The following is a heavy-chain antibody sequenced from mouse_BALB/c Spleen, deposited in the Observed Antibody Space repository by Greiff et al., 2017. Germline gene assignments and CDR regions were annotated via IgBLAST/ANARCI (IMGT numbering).Heavy chain of an antibody. V-gene: IGHV1-63*02. Sequence: VQLQQSGAELVRPGTSVKISCKASGYTFTNYWLGWVKQRPGHGLEWIGDIYPGGGYTNYNEKFKGKATLTADTSSSTAYMQLSSLTSEDSAVYFCARWGDYDEAWFAYWGQGTLVTVSA. CDR3: ARWGDYDEAWFAY. J-gene: IGHJ3*01. CDR1: GYTFTNYW. D-gene: IGHD2-4*01. CDR2: IYPGGGYT.